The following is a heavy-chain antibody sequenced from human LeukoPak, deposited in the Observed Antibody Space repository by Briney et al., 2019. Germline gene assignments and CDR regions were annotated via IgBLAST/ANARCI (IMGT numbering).Heavy chain of an antibody. V-gene: IGHV4-4*07. CDR1: GGSISSYY. CDR3: ARGLALPGYYYYMDV. D-gene: IGHD3-16*01. CDR2: IYTSGSA. J-gene: IGHJ6*03. Sequence: SETLSLTCTVSGGSISSYYWSWIRQPAGKGLEWMGRIYTSGSASYNPSLKSRVTMSVDTSKNQFSLKLSSVTAADTAVYYCARGLALPGYYYYMDVWGKGTTVTVSS.